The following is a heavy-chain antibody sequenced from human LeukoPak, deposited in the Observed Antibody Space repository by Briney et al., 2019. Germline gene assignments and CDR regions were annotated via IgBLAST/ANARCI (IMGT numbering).Heavy chain of an antibody. CDR3: TRLREMATGYFDY. J-gene: IGHJ4*02. CDR2: IRSKPNNYAT. Sequence: GGSLRLSCAASGFSFSDSAMQWVRQTSGKGLEWLGRIRSKPNNYATAYAASVKGRFTISRDDLKSTAYQQMDSLRTEDTAMYYCTRLREMATGYFDYWGQGTLVTVSS. V-gene: IGHV3-73*01. CDR1: GFSFSDSA. D-gene: IGHD5-24*01.